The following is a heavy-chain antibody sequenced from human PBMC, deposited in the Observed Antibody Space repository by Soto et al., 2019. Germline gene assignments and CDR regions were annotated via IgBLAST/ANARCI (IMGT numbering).Heavy chain of an antibody. CDR3: AREQYYYDSSGSQPYFDY. CDR1: GDSVSSNSAA. D-gene: IGHD3-22*01. V-gene: IGHV6-1*01. J-gene: IGHJ4*02. Sequence: SQTLSLTCAISGDSVSSNSAAWSWIRQSPSRGLEWLGKTYYRSKWYNDYAVSVNSRITINPDTSKNQFSLQLNSVTPEDTAVYYCAREQYYYDSSGSQPYFDYWGQGTLVTVSS. CDR2: TYYRSKWYN.